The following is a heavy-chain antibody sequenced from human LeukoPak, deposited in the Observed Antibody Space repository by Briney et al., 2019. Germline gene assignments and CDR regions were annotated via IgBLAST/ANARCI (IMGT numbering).Heavy chain of an antibody. CDR2: INPNSGGT. D-gene: IGHD1-14*01. V-gene: IGHV1-2*02. CDR3: ARGSTPELINHAALDY. Sequence: GASVKVSCKASGYTFTGYYMHWVRQAPGQGLEWMGWINPNSGGTNYAQKFQGRVTMTRDMSTSTVYMELSSLRSEDTAVYYCARGSTPELINHAALDYWGQGTLVTVSS. J-gene: IGHJ4*02. CDR1: GYTFTGYY.